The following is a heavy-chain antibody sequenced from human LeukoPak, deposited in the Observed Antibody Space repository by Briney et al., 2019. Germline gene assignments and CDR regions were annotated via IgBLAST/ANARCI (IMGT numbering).Heavy chain of an antibody. CDR1: GYTFTSYA. Sequence: ASVKVSCKASGYTFTSYAMHWVRQAPGQRLEWMGWINAGNGNTKYSQEFQGRVTITRDTSASTAYMELSSLRSEDMAVYYCARAGGPLGYCSSTSCYLAPFDYWGQGTLVTVSS. D-gene: IGHD2-2*01. CDR3: ARAGGPLGYCSSTSCYLAPFDY. V-gene: IGHV1-3*03. J-gene: IGHJ4*02. CDR2: INAGNGNT.